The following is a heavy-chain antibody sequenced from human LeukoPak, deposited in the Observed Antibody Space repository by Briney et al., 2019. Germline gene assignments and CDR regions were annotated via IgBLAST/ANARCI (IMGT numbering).Heavy chain of an antibody. Sequence: GGSLRLSCAASGFTFSSYWMHWVRQAPGKGLVWVSRINGDGSRISYADSVKGRFTISRDNAKNTLYLQMNSLRAEDTAMYYCARDLTGYRDYWGQGTLVTVSS. CDR1: GFTFSSYW. V-gene: IGHV3-74*01. J-gene: IGHJ4*02. CDR2: INGDGSRI. CDR3: ARDLTGYRDY. D-gene: IGHD3-9*01.